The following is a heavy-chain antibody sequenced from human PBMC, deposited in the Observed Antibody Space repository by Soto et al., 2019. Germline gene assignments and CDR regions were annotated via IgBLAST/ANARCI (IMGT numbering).Heavy chain of an antibody. J-gene: IGHJ6*04. CDR1: GFTVSSKY. D-gene: IGHD2-15*01. CDR3: TRDDVHRRGGRCYGVSVDV. CDR2: IQSGGST. Sequence: EVQLVESGGGLVQPGGSLRLSCAASGFTVSSKYMSWVRQAPGKGLEWVSLIQSGGSTYYAGSVKGRFTISSDNSSNPLFLTMNSVTVEDRPVSDFTRDDVHRRGGRCYGVSVDVWGNGTTVTVSA. V-gene: IGHV3-66*01.